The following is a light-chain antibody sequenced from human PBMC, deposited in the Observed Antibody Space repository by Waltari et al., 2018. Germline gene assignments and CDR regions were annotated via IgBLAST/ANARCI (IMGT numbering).Light chain of an antibody. Sequence: QSALTQPASVSGSPGQSITISCTGTNRYIGDYNFVSLYQQHPGKAPKPIIYYVSNRPSGVSTRFSGSKSGNTASLTISGLRAEDEAVDHCNSYRTGSNLSVIFGGGTKLSVL. CDR1: NRYIGDYNF. J-gene: IGLJ2*01. V-gene: IGLV2-14*03. CDR2: YVS. CDR3: NSYRTGSNLSVI.